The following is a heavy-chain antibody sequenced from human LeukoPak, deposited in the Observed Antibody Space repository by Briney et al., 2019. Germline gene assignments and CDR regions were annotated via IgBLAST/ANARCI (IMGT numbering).Heavy chain of an antibody. CDR2: IDWDDDK. Sequence: SGPALVKPTQTLTLTCTFSGFSLSTMAMCVSWIRQPPGKALEWLPRIDWDDDKYYSTSLKTTLTISKDTSKNQVVLTLSNMDPVDTATYYCARIAKKSYYDSSGYFDYWGQGTLVTVSS. D-gene: IGHD3-22*01. V-gene: IGHV2-70*11. CDR1: GFSLSTMAMC. J-gene: IGHJ4*02. CDR3: ARIAKKSYYDSSGYFDY.